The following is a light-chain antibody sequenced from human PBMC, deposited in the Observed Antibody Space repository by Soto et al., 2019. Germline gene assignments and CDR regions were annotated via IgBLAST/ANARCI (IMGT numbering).Light chain of an antibody. CDR2: AAS. V-gene: IGKV1-6*01. Sequence: AIQMTQSPSSLSASVGDRVTITCRASQGIRNDLGWYQQKPGKAPQLLIFAASTLQSGVPSRFSGNVSGTDYTRTISGLQPEDFATYYWLQDYNYPRTFGQGTKVDI. CDR1: QGIRND. J-gene: IGKJ1*01. CDR3: LQDYNYPRT.